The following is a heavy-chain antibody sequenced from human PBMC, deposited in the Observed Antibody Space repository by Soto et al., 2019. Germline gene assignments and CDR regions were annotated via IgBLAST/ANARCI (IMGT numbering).Heavy chain of an antibody. J-gene: IGHJ4*02. CDR1: GASSSTNNW. CDR2: VYHSGST. D-gene: IGHD6-13*01. V-gene: IGHV4-4*02. CDR3: AVPGAGDFDY. Sequence: SETLSLTCAVSGASSSTNNWWSWVRQPPGKGLEWIGEVYHSGSTNCNPSLKSRVTISIDKSKNQFSLRLTSMTAADTAVYYCAVPGAGDFDYWSQGTLVTASS.